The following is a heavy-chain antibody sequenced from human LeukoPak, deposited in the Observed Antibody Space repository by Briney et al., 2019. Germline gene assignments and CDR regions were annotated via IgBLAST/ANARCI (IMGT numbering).Heavy chain of an antibody. J-gene: IGHJ4*02. Sequence: GGSLRLSCAASGFTFSSYAMSWVRQAPGKGLEWVAVISYDGSNKYYADSVKGRFTISRDNSKNTLYLQMNSLRAEDTAVYYCARDTRHLIAARLDYWGQGTLVTVSS. D-gene: IGHD6-6*01. CDR3: ARDTRHLIAARLDY. V-gene: IGHV3-30*04. CDR1: GFTFSSYA. CDR2: ISYDGSNK.